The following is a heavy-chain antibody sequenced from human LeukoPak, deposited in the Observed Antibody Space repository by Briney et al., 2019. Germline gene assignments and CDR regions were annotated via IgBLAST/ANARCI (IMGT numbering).Heavy chain of an antibody. Sequence: PGGSLRLSCAASGFTFSKYWMLWVRQAPGKRLESVSRTNTDGTVTTYADSVKGRFTVSRDNADNTMFLQMNSVRDEDTAVYYCATKQWLAPPPDSWGQGTPVTVSS. J-gene: IGHJ4*02. D-gene: IGHD6-19*01. CDR1: GFTFSKYW. V-gene: IGHV3-74*01. CDR2: TNTDGTVT. CDR3: ATKQWLAPPPDS.